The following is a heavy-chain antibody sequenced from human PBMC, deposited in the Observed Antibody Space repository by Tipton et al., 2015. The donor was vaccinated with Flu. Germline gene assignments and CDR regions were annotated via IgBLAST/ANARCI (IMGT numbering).Heavy chain of an antibody. CDR3: ATRRTGSYSAY. CDR1: GASITTISDY. CDR2: IHYSGST. V-gene: IGHV4-39*01. Sequence: TLSLTCTVSGASITTISDYWGWIRQPPGKGLEWIGTIHYSGSTSYNPSLKSRVTISIDTSKNQFSLKLSSVTAADTAVFYCATRRTGSYSAYWGQGTLVTVSS. D-gene: IGHD1-26*01. J-gene: IGHJ4*02.